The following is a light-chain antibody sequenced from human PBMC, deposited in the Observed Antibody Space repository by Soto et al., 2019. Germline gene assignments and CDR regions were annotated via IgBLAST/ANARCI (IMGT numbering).Light chain of an antibody. V-gene: IGKV1-5*01. CDR1: QSISTW. CDR3: QQYNEYLYT. J-gene: IGKJ2*01. CDR2: DAS. Sequence: EIQMTQSPSTLSASVGDRVTITCRASQSISTWVAWYQQRPGKAPKVLIYDASNLPSGVPSRFSGSGSGTEFTLTISSLEPDDFATYFCQQYNEYLYTFGQGTNLEFK.